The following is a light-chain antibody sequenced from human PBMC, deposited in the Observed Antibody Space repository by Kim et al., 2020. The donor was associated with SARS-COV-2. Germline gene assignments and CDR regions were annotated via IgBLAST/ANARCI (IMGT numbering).Light chain of an antibody. CDR3: QQYKSYPWT. V-gene: IGKV1-5*01. J-gene: IGKJ1*01. Sequence: DIQMTQSPSTLSASVGDRVTITCRASQSLNSMLAWYQQKPGKAPKSLIYDASSLESGVPSRFSGSGSGTEFTLTISSLQPDDFATYYCQQYKSYPWTFGQGTKVDIK. CDR1: QSLNSM. CDR2: DAS.